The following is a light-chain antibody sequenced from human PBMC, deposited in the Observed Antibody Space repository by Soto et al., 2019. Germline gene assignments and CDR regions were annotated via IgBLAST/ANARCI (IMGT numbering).Light chain of an antibody. CDR3: QQSYGSPPT. CDR1: QSISNH. V-gene: IGKV1-39*01. Sequence: DIQLAQSPSSLTSSADAGVIVSCRASQSISNHLNWYQQKQGKDPKLLIFAASSLQSGVPSRFSGSRSGPDLTITLSSLQPEDFATYYCQQSYGSPPTFGQGTKVDI. J-gene: IGKJ1*01. CDR2: AAS.